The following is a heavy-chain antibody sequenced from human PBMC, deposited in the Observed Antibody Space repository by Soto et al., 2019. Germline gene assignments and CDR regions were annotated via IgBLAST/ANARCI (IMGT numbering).Heavy chain of an antibody. V-gene: IGHV1-3*01. CDR3: ARDLSSSWPAGWFDP. J-gene: IGHJ5*02. CDR1: GYTFTSYA. CDR2: INAGNGNT. Sequence: ASVKVSCKASGYTFTSYAMHWVRQAPGQRLEWMGWINAGNGNTKYSQKFQGRVTITRDTSASTAYMELSSLRSEDTAVYYCARDLSSSWPAGWFDPRGQGTLVSVSS. D-gene: IGHD6-13*01.